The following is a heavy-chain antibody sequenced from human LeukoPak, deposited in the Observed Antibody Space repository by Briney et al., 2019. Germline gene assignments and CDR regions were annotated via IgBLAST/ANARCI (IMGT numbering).Heavy chain of an antibody. J-gene: IGHJ4*02. Sequence: ASVKVCCKASGYIFTGLYMLWGRHASGQGIVWRGWIKPNSGGTKYAQKFQGRVNMPRDTSISTTYIELRRLTSDDTAVYYCARDISAGIYMYEYWGQGSLVTVSS. CDR2: IKPNSGGT. CDR1: GYIFTGLY. D-gene: IGHD2-15*01. V-gene: IGHV1-2*02. CDR3: ARDISAGIYMYEY.